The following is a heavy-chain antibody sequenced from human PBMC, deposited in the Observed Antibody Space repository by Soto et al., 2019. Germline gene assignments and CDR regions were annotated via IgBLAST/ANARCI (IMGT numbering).Heavy chain of an antibody. CDR3: ARLYYYDSSGYYPSRYFDY. J-gene: IGHJ4*02. V-gene: IGHV1-69*01. D-gene: IGHD3-22*01. CDR2: SIPIFGTA. Sequence: QVQLVQSGAEVKKPGSSVKVSCKASGGTFSSYAISWVRQAPGQGLEWMGGSIPIFGTANYAQKFQGRVTITADESTSTAYMELSSLRSEDTAVYYCARLYYYDSSGYYPSRYFDYWGQGNLVTVSS. CDR1: GGTFSSYA.